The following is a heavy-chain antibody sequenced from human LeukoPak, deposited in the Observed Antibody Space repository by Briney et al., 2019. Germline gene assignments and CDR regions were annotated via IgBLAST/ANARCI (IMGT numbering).Heavy chain of an antibody. Sequence: PGGSLRLSCAASGFTFSSYAMHWVRQAPGKGLEWVAVISYDGSNKYYADSVKGRFTISRDNSKNTLYLQMNSLRAEDTAVYYCAREGFKCGSGSSECYYYYYYGMDVWGQGTTVTVSS. J-gene: IGHJ6*02. CDR1: GFTFSSYA. CDR3: AREGFKCGSGSSECYYYYYYGMDV. CDR2: ISYDGSNK. D-gene: IGHD3-10*01. V-gene: IGHV3-30-3*01.